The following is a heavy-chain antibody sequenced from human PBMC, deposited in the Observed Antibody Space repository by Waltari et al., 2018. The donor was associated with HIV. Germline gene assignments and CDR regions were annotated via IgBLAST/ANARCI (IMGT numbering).Heavy chain of an antibody. D-gene: IGHD6-19*01. V-gene: IGHV4-61*02. Sequence: QVQLQESGPGLVKPSQTLSLICTVSGGSISSGRSSCCWIRQPAGKGREWIGRVYISGSTSYNSSLKSRVTISVDTSKNQFSLKLTSVTAADTAQYYCARYSSAWTGFDYWGQGTLVTVSS. CDR2: VYISGST. CDR3: ARYSSAWTGFDY. CDR1: GGSISSGRSS. J-gene: IGHJ4*02.